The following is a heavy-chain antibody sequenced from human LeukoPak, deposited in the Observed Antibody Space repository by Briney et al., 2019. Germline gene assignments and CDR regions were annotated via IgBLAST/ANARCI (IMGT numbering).Heavy chain of an antibody. J-gene: IGHJ4*02. CDR2: IKQDGSEK. V-gene: IGHV3-7*01. CDR3: ARDYYFDY. Sequence: SSGSYSWVWIRQPPGKGLEWMANIKQDGSEKYYVDSVKGRFTISRDNAKNSLYLQMNSLRAEDTAVYYCARDYYFDYWGQGTLVTVSS. CDR1: SSGSYS.